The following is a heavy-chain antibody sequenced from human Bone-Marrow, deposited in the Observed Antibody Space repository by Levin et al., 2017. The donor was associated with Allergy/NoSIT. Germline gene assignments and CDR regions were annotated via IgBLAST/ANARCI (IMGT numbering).Heavy chain of an antibody. D-gene: IGHD2-15*01. CDR1: GYTFTSYN. CDR3: AKGDCYSGSCYGPDWFDP. J-gene: IGHJ5*02. Sequence: GESLKISCKTSGYTFTSYNVYWVRQAPGQGLEWMGYINPNSGNTGYAQKFQGRVTVTRNSSITTAYMELSGLRSEDTAMYYCAKGDCYSGSCYGPDWFDPWGQGTQVTVSS. CDR2: INPNSGNT. V-gene: IGHV1-8*01.